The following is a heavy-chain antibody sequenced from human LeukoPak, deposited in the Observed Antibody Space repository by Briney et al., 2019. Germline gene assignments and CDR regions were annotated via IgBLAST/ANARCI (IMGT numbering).Heavy chain of an antibody. CDR3: AREGCSSTSCSPPDY. CDR1: GGSISSYY. CDR2: IYYSGST. Sequence: KPSETLSLTCTVSGGSISSYYWSWIRQPPGKGLEWIGYIYYSGSTNYNPSLKSRVTISVDTSKNQFSLKLSSVTAADTAVYYCAREGCSSTSCSPPDYWGQGTLVTVSS. J-gene: IGHJ4*02. V-gene: IGHV4-59*01. D-gene: IGHD2-2*01.